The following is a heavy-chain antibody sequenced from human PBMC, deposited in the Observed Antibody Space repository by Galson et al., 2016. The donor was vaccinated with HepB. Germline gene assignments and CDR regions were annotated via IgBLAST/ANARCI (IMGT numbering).Heavy chain of an antibody. D-gene: IGHD6-6*01. V-gene: IGHV4-59*01. Sequence: SLTCTVSGVSISSYYWSWIRQPPGKGLEWIGYIYYTGSTNYNPSLKSRVTMSVDTSKNQFSLTLSSVTAADTAVYYCAREGSLSSSPDAFDIWGQGTMVTGSS. J-gene: IGHJ3*02. CDR3: AREGSLSSSPDAFDI. CDR2: IYYTGST. CDR1: GVSISSYY.